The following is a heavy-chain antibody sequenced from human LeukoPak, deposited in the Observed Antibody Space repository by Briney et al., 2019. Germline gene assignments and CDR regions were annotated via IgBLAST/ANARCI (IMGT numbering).Heavy chain of an antibody. CDR3: ASGFPRRGLPLVGATTLDY. Sequence: GGSLRLSCAASGFTFSSYEMNWVRQAPGKGLEWVSYISSSGSTIYYADSVKGRFTISRDNAKNSLYLQMNSLRAEDTAVYYCASGFPRRGLPLVGATTLDYWGQGTLVTVSS. CDR2: ISSSGSTI. CDR1: GFTFSSYE. D-gene: IGHD1-26*01. J-gene: IGHJ4*02. V-gene: IGHV3-48*03.